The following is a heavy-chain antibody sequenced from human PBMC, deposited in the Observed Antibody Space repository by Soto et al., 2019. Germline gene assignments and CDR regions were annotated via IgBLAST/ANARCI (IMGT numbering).Heavy chain of an antibody. CDR1: GFTFSSYG. D-gene: IGHD3-3*01. CDR3: ARDLQDFWSNRNNWFDP. CDR2: IWYDGSNK. V-gene: IGHV3-33*01. Sequence: PGGSLRLSCAASGFTFSSYGMHWVRQAPGKGLEWVAVIWYDGSNKYYADSVKGRFTISRDNSKNTLYLQMNSLRAEDTAVYYCARDLQDFWSNRNNWFDPCGQGTLVTVSS. J-gene: IGHJ5*02.